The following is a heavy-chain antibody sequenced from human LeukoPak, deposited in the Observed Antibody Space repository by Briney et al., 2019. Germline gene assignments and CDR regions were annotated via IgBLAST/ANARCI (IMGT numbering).Heavy chain of an antibody. D-gene: IGHD2-21*02. CDR1: GFTFISSA. CDR3: ARDGLGSDSQGNWFDP. Sequence: SVTVSCKTSGFTFISSAVQWVRQARGQRLEGIGWIVVGSGNTNYAQKFQERVTITRDTSTSTVYMELSSLRSEDTAVYYCARDGLGSDSQGNWFDPWGQGTLVTVSS. J-gene: IGHJ5*02. V-gene: IGHV1-58*01. CDR2: IVVGSGNT.